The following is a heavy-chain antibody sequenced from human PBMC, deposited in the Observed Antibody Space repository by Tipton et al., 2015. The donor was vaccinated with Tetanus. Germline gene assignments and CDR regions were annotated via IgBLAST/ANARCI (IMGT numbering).Heavy chain of an antibody. CDR1: GGSFSGYY. V-gene: IGHV4-34*01. J-gene: IGHJ6*02. D-gene: IGHD6-19*01. Sequence: TLSLTCAVYGGSFSGYYWSWIRQPPGKGLEWIGEINHSGSTNYNPSLKSRVTISVDTPKNQFSLKLSSVTAADTAVYYCARTGYSSGWYANYYYYGMDVWGQGTTVTVSS. CDR2: INHSGST. CDR3: ARTGYSSGWYANYYYYGMDV.